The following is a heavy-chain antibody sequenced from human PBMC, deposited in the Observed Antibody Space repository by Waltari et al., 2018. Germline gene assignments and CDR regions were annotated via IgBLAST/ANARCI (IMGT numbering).Heavy chain of an antibody. D-gene: IGHD1-26*01. Sequence: QLQLQESGPGLVKPSETLSLTCTVSGGSISSSSYYWGWIRQPPGKGLEWIGSIYYSGSTFYHPALKRRVNISVDPFQNPFSPKASSVTGAEPAVDFCARKAWVLPWDDYLGQGTPVTVSS. CDR1: GGSISSSSYY. CDR3: ARKAWVLPWDDY. CDR2: IYYSGST. J-gene: IGHJ4*02. V-gene: IGHV4-39*07.